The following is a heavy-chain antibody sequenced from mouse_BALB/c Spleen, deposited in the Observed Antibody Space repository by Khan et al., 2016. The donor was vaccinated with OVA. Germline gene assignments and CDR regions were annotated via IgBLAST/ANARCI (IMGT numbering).Heavy chain of an antibody. V-gene: IGHV1S137*01. CDR2: ISTYSGNT. D-gene: IGHD2-3*01. CDR1: GYTFTDYA. Sequence: QMQLKQSGPELVRPGVSVKISCKGSGYTFTDYAMYWVKQSHAKSLEWIGLISTYSGNTNYNQKFKGKATRTVDKSSSTAYMELARLTSEDSAIXYCARPAYDGYYDYWGQGTTLTVSS. J-gene: IGHJ2*01. CDR3: ARPAYDGYYDY.